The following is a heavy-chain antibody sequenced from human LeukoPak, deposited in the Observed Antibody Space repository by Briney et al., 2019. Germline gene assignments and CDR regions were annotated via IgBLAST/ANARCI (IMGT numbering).Heavy chain of an antibody. CDR1: GFTFSRHW. CDR2: INSDASDT. D-gene: IGHD4-11*01. Sequence: GGSLRLSCAASGFTFSRHWMHWVRQAPGKGLVWISRINSDASDTNYADFVKGRFTISRDNSKNTLYLQMNSLRAEDTAVYYCAKESGGTTVQPINYWGQGTLVTVS. J-gene: IGHJ4*02. CDR3: AKESGGTTVQPINY. V-gene: IGHV3-74*01.